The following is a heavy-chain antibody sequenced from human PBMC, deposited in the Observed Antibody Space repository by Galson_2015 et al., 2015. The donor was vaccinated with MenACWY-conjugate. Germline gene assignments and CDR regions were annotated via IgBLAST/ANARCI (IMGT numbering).Heavy chain of an antibody. Sequence: ETLSLNCTVSGGSISSSSYYWDWIRQPPGGGLEWIATIYYSGSTSYNSTLKIRVTISVDTSQTQLSLNLSSVTAADTAMYYCARHDRTAPARSGAFDIWGRGTMVTVSS. CDR1: GGSISSSSYY. D-gene: IGHD2-2*01. CDR2: IYYSGST. V-gene: IGHV4-39*01. CDR3: ARHDRTAPARSGAFDI. J-gene: IGHJ3*02.